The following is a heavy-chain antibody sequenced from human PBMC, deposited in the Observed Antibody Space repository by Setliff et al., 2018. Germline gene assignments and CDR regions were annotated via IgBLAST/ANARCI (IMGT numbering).Heavy chain of an antibody. D-gene: IGHD3-22*01. CDR2: IYSSGST. V-gene: IGHV4-30-4*08. CDR3: ARESRYYYDNLGTLDY. CDR1: GGSISSGDYY. J-gene: IGHJ4*02. Sequence: PSETLSLTCTVSGGSISSGDYYWSWVRQPPGKGLEWIGYIYSSGSTYYNPSLKSRVSISVDTSKNQFSLKLSSVTAADTAVYYCARESRYYYDNLGTLDYWGQVTLVTVSS.